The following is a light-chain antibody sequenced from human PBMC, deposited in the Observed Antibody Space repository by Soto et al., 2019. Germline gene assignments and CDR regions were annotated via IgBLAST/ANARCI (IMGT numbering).Light chain of an antibody. CDR3: QQRKNWPPWT. J-gene: IGKJ1*01. CDR1: QSVSSY. CDR2: DAS. Sequence: PGERATLSCRASQSVSSYLAWYQQKPGQAPRLLIYDASNRATGIPARFSGSGSGTDFTLTISSLEPEDFAVYYCQQRKNWPPWTFGQGTKVEIK. V-gene: IGKV3-11*01.